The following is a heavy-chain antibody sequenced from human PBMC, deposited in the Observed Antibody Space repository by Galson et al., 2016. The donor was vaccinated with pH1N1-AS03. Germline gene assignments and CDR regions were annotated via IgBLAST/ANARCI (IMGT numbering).Heavy chain of an antibody. Sequence: SVKVSCKASGYIFTDFYVHWVRQAPGQGLEWMGWINPKNGVTNYAQKFQAWVTMTGDTSISTAYMELHGLKSDDTAVYYCARDPRGPCSSATCAITYYFGMDCWGQGTTVIVSS. CDR3: ARDPRGPCSSATCAITYYFGMDC. D-gene: IGHD3-10*01. CDR2: INPKNGVT. V-gene: IGHV1-2*04. CDR1: GYIFTDFY. J-gene: IGHJ6*02.